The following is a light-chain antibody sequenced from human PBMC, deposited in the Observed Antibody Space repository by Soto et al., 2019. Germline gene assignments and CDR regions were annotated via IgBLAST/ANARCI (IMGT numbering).Light chain of an antibody. Sequence: QSVLTQPPSVSAAPGQKVTISCSGSSSNIGNNYVSWYQQLPGTAPKLLIYDDNKRPSGIPDRFSGSKSGSSATLGITGLQTGDEADYYCGTWDSGLNAYVFGTGTQLTVL. V-gene: IGLV1-51*01. CDR2: DDN. CDR1: SSNIGNNY. J-gene: IGLJ1*01. CDR3: GTWDSGLNAYV.